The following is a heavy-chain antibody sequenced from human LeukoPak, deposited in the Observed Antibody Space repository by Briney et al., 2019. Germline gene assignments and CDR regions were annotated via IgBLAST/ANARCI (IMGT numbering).Heavy chain of an antibody. Sequence: PGGSLRLSCAASGFTFSSYAMHWVRQAPGKGLEWVAVISYDGSNKYYADSVKGRFTISRDNSKNTLYLQMNSLRAEDTAVYYCARGAVWGVLTYFDYWGQGTLVTVSS. CDR1: GFTFSSYA. J-gene: IGHJ4*02. CDR2: ISYDGSNK. D-gene: IGHD3-10*01. CDR3: ARGAVWGVLTYFDY. V-gene: IGHV3-30*01.